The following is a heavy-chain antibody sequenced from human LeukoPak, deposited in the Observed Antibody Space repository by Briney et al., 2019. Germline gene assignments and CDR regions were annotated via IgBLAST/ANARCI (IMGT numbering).Heavy chain of an antibody. CDR2: ISGSGGST. Sequence: GGSLRLSCAASGFTFSSYAMSWVRQAPGKGLEWVSAISGSGGSTYYADSVKGRFTISRDNSKNTLYLQMNSLRAEDTAVYYCAKDLRVGIAAAGILSDYWGQGTLVTVSS. CDR1: GFTFSSYA. CDR3: AKDLRVGIAAAGILSDY. D-gene: IGHD6-13*01. V-gene: IGHV3-23*01. J-gene: IGHJ4*02.